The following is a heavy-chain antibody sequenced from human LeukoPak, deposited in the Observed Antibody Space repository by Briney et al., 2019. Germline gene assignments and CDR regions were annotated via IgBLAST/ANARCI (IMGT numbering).Heavy chain of an antibody. D-gene: IGHD3-22*01. Sequence: ASVKVSCKASGYPFTSYSITWLRQAPGQGLEWMGWIGVYSGDTNYAQKFQGRVTMTTDTSTSTAYMELRSLRSDDTAVYYCARDSPGRYYYDSSGYLFDYWGQGTLVTVSS. CDR1: GYPFTSYS. CDR2: IGVYSGDT. CDR3: ARDSPGRYYYDSSGYLFDY. V-gene: IGHV1-18*01. J-gene: IGHJ4*02.